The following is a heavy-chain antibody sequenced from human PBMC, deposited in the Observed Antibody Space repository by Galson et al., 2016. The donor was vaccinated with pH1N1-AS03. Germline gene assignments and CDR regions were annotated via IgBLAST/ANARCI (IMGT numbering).Heavy chain of an antibody. CDR3: GRGDTTWTRIIDY. D-gene: IGHD1-1*01. Sequence: SLRLSCAASGFTFDDYAIHWVRQAPGKGLEWVSLINWDGSKTYLADSVKGRFTISRDNSRNSLYLQMNSLRAEDTALDYCGRGDTTWTRIIDYWGQGTLVTVSS. CDR2: INWDGSKT. V-gene: IGHV3-43D*04. CDR1: GFTFDDYA. J-gene: IGHJ4*02.